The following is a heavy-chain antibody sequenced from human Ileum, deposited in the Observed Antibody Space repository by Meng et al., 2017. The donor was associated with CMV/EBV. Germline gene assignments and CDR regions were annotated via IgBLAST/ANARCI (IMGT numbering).Heavy chain of an antibody. CDR1: GYPFTNYG. D-gene: IGHD3-10*01. J-gene: IGHJ4*02. CDR3: ARDKSDLGREGFYY. Sequence: VQLVRSGAEVKKRGDSVKVSCRASGYPFTNYGVTWVRQAPEQGLEWMGWISGYTGNTQYSEKIQGRVTMTADTSTATAYMELTSLRSDDTAVYYCARDKSDLGREGFYYWGQGTLVTVAS. V-gene: IGHV1-18*01. CDR2: ISGYTGNT.